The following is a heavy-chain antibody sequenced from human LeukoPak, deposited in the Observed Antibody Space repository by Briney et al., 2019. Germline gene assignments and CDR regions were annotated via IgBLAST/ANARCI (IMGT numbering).Heavy chain of an antibody. Sequence: GGSLRLSCAASGFTFSSYSMSWVRQAPGKGLEWVSSISSSSTYIYYADSVKGRFTISRDNAKNSLYLQMNSLRAEDTAVFYCARGSDSSGHLSGIDYWGQGTLVTVSS. CDR2: ISSSSTYI. J-gene: IGHJ4*02. CDR3: ARGSDSSGHLSGIDY. V-gene: IGHV3-21*01. D-gene: IGHD3-22*01. CDR1: GFTFSSYS.